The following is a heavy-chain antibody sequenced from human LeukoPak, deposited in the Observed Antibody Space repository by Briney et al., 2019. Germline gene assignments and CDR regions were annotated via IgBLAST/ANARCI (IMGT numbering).Heavy chain of an antibody. Sequence: GGSLRLSCAASGFTVSSNYMSWVRQAPGKGLEWVSVIYSGGSTYYADSVKGRFTISRDNSKNTLYLQMNSLRAEDTAVYYCAKDSSGHNTDYFDYWGQGTLVTVSS. CDR3: AKDSSGHNTDYFDY. CDR1: GFTVSSNY. J-gene: IGHJ4*02. D-gene: IGHD6-19*01. CDR2: IYSGGST. V-gene: IGHV3-66*01.